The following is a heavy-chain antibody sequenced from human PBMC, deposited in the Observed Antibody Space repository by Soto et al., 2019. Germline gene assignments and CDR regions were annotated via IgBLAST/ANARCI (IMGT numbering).Heavy chain of an antibody. V-gene: IGHV3-30*18. Sequence: QVQLVESGGGVVQPGRSLTLSCAASGFTFRGYGIHWIRQAPGKGLEWVALISYVGSKKYYADSVKGRFTISRDNSKNTLYMQMDGLRVEDTAVYYCAKDRRDYGGNIFDYWGQGTLVIVSS. D-gene: IGHD4-17*01. CDR2: ISYVGSKK. CDR3: AKDRRDYGGNIFDY. CDR1: GFTFRGYG. J-gene: IGHJ4*02.